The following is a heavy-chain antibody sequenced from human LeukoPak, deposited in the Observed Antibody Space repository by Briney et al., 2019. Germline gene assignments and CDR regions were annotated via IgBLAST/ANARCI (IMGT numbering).Heavy chain of an antibody. Sequence: SETLSLTCAVYGGSFSGYYWSWIRQPPGKGLEWIGEINHSGSTNYNPSLKSRVTISVDTTKNQFSLKLSSVTAADTAVYHCASLSRGRGRLAARPNDYWGQGTLVTVSS. J-gene: IGHJ4*02. V-gene: IGHV4-34*01. D-gene: IGHD6-6*01. CDR3: ASLSRGRGRLAARPNDY. CDR1: GGSFSGYY. CDR2: INHSGST.